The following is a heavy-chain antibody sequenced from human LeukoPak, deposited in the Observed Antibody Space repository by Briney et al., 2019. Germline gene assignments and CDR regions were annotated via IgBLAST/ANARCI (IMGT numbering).Heavy chain of an antibody. CDR2: IYTSGSP. D-gene: IGHD3-10*01. V-gene: IGHV4-61*02. Sequence: SETLSLTCTVSGGSFSSGYYYWSWIRQPARKGLEWIGRIYTSGSPNYNPSLKSRVTISVDTSNNQFSLKLTSVPAEDTAGYYCARGAQGSGHWFDPWGQGTLVTVSS. J-gene: IGHJ5*02. CDR1: GGSFSSGYYY. CDR3: ARGAQGSGHWFDP.